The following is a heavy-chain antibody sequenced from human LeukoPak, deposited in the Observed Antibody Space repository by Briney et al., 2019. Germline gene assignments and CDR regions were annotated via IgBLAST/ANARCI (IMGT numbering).Heavy chain of an antibody. J-gene: IGHJ4*02. CDR1: GFTFNSYA. V-gene: IGHV3-23*01. Sequence: PGGSLRLSCAASGFTFNSYAMSWVRQAPGKGLEWVSGISGSGDSTHLADSVKGRFTISRDDAKNSLFLQMNSLRAEDTAVYYCAKEYYYDSSGAYDYWGQGTLVTVSS. CDR2: ISGSGDST. D-gene: IGHD3-22*01. CDR3: AKEYYYDSSGAYDY.